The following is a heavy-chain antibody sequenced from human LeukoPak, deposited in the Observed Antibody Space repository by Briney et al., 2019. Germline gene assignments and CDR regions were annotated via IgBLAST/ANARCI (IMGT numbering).Heavy chain of an antibody. CDR3: AGHEQRYFRD. V-gene: IGHV4-59*08. CDR1: GDSISSAY. J-gene: IGHJ1*01. CDR2: IYRIGNT. Sequence: KPSETLSLTCGASGDSISSAYWSWIRRPPGKGLEWIGYIYRIGNTDYNPSLKSRVTISLDTSKNQLSLNIAYVTAAGTAVDYCAGHEQRYFRDWGQGTLVTVSS.